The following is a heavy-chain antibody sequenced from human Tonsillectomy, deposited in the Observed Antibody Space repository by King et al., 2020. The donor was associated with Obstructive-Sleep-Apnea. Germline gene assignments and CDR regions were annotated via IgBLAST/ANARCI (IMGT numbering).Heavy chain of an antibody. Sequence: VQLQESGPGLVKPSQTLSLTCTVSGGSISSGGYYWSWIRQHPGKGLEWIGYIYYSGSTYSNPSPKILVTISVDTSKNQFSRTLGSVTAAYTAVYYCASGNTYCGGDCYLWYFDLWGRGTLVTVSS. D-gene: IGHD2-21*02. J-gene: IGHJ2*01. CDR3: ASGNTYCGGDCYLWYFDL. V-gene: IGHV4-31*01. CDR2: IYYSGST. CDR1: GGSISSGGYY.